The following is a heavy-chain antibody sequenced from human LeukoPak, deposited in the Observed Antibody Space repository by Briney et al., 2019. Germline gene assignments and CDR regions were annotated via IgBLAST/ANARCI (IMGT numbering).Heavy chain of an antibody. CDR1: GGSISTSNYY. Sequence: SETLSLTCTVSGGSISTSNYYWGWIRQPPGTGLEWIGYIYYSGSTNYNPSLKSRVTISVDTSKNQFSLKLSSVTAADTAVYYCAGGGLYCSSTSCYGYWGQGTLVTVSS. CDR3: AGGGLYCSSTSCYGY. D-gene: IGHD2-2*01. V-gene: IGHV4-61*05. J-gene: IGHJ4*02. CDR2: IYYSGST.